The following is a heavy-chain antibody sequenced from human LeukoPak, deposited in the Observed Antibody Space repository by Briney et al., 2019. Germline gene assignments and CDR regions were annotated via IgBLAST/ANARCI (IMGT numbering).Heavy chain of an antibody. CDR1: GGSISSYY. J-gene: IGHJ5*02. Sequence: SETLSLTCTVSGGSISSYYWSWIRQPPGKGLEWIGYIYHSGSTNYNPSLKSRVTISVDTSKNQFSLKLSSVTAADTAVYYCARDRRYSSSWINWFDPWGQRTLVTVSS. V-gene: IGHV4-59*01. CDR3: ARDRRYSSSWINWFDP. D-gene: IGHD6-13*01. CDR2: IYHSGST.